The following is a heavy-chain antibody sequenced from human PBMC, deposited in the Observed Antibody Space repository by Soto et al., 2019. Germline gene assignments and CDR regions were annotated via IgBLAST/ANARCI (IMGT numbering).Heavy chain of an antibody. V-gene: IGHV3-21*01. CDR3: TRDQGGSYASWFDP. CDR2: ISSGGSYI. Sequence: EVQVVESGGGLVQPGGSLRLSCSFTFSMYSMNWVRQAPGKGLEWVASISSGGSYIKYADSVKGRFTISRDNAKNSVSLQMNSLRVDDTAVYFCTRDQGGSYASWFDPWGQGTLVTVSS. D-gene: IGHD1-26*01. CDR1: FTFSMYS. J-gene: IGHJ5*02.